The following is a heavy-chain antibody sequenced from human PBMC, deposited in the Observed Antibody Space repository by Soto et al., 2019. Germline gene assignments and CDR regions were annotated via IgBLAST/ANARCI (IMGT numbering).Heavy chain of an antibody. Sequence: SETLSLTCTVSCGSISSSSYYWGWIRQPPGKGLEWIGSIYYSGSTYYNPSLKSRVTISVDTSKNQFSLKLSSVTAADTAVYYCARSSFIAGRPGRYWYFDLWGRGTLVTVSS. CDR1: CGSISSSSYY. V-gene: IGHV4-39*01. CDR3: ARSSFIAGRPGRYWYFDL. D-gene: IGHD6-6*01. J-gene: IGHJ2*01. CDR2: IYYSGST.